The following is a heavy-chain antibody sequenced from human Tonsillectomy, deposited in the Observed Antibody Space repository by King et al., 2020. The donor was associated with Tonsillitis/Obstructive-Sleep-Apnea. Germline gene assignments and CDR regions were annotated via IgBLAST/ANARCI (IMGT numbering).Heavy chain of an antibody. V-gene: IGHV3-9*01. D-gene: IGHD6-6*01. Sequence: VQLVQSGGGLVQPGRSLRLSCAASGFTFDDYAMHWVRQAPGKGLEWVSGISWNSGSIGYADSVKGRFTISRDNAKNSLYLQMNSLRAEDTALYYCTKVEEYSSAANFDYWGQGTLVTVSS. CDR2: ISWNSGSI. CDR1: GFTFDDYA. CDR3: TKVEEYSSAANFDY. J-gene: IGHJ4*02.